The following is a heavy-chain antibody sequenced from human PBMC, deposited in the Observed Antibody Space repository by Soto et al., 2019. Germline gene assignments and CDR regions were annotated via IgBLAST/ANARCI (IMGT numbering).Heavy chain of an antibody. CDR1: CGSISSSSYY. Sequence: SETLSLTCTVSCGSISSSSYYWGWFRQPPGKGLEWIGSIYYSGSTYYNPSLKSRVTISVDTSRNQFSLKLSSVTAADTAVYYCARHRVNAWGNSYGYEASFDPWGQGTLVTVSS. CDR3: ARHRVNAWGNSYGYEASFDP. D-gene: IGHD5-18*01. CDR2: IYYSGST. J-gene: IGHJ5*02. V-gene: IGHV4-39*01.